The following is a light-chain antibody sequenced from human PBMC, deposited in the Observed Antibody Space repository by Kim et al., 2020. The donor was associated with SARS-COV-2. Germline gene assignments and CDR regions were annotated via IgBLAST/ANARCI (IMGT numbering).Light chain of an antibody. V-gene: IGKV3-20*01. CDR2: GAS. CDR3: QQYSSSPAT. J-gene: IGKJ1*01. CDR1: QSVSSNY. Sequence: SPGERATLSCRAGQSVSSNYLAWYQQKPGQAPRLLLYGASSRATGIPDRFSGSGSGTDFTLTITRLEPEDFAVYYCQQYSSSPATFGQGTKVDIK.